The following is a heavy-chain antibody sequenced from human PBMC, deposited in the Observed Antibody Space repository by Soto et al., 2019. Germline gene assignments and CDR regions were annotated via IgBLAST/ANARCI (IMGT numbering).Heavy chain of an antibody. D-gene: IGHD3-10*01. J-gene: IGHJ5*02. Sequence: SETLSLTCAVYGGSFSGYYWSWIRQPPGKGLEWIREINHSGSTNYNPSLKSRVTISVDTSKNQFSLKLSSVTAADTAVYYCARGPHRITMVRGVINWFDPWGQGTLVT. CDR2: INHSGST. CDR1: GGSFSGYY. CDR3: ARGPHRITMVRGVINWFDP. V-gene: IGHV4-34*01.